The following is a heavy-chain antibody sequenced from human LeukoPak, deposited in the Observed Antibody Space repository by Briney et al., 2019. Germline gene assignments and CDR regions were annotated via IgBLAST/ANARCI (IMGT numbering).Heavy chain of an antibody. D-gene: IGHD7-27*01. CDR1: GHSISSGYY. Sequence: PSETLSLTCAVSGHSISSGYYWGWIRQPPGKGLEWIGSIYHSGSTYYNPSLKSRVTISVDTSENQFSLKLSSVTAADTAVYYCASPRTNWGYDAFDIWGQGTMVTVSS. CDR3: ASPRTNWGYDAFDI. V-gene: IGHV4-38-2*01. CDR2: IYHSGST. J-gene: IGHJ3*02.